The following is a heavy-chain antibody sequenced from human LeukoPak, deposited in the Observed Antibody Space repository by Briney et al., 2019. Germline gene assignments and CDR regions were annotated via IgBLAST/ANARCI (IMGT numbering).Heavy chain of an antibody. CDR3: ARIAVAGRIYYYYMDV. J-gene: IGHJ6*03. CDR1: GGSFSGYY. CDR2: IDHSGST. D-gene: IGHD6-19*01. Sequence: PSETLSLTCAVYGGSFSGYYWSWIRQPPGKGLEWIGEIDHSGSTNYNPSLKSRVTISVDTSKNQFSLKLSSVTAADTAVYYCARIAVAGRIYYYYMDVWGEGTTVTVSS. V-gene: IGHV4-34*01.